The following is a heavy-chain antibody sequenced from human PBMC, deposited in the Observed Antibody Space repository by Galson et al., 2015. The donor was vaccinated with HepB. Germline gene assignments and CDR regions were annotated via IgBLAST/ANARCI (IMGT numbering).Heavy chain of an antibody. CDR3: VKDPLWFGENLKKPTPPGIDY. CDR1: GFTFSSYA. J-gene: IGHJ4*02. V-gene: IGHV3-64D*06. CDR2: ISSNGGST. Sequence: SLRLSCAASGFTFSSYAMHWVRQAPGKGLEYVSAISSNGGSTYYADSVKGRFTISRDNSKNTLYLQMSSLRAEDTAVYYCVKDPLWFGENLKKPTPPGIDYWGQGTLVTVSS. D-gene: IGHD3-10*01.